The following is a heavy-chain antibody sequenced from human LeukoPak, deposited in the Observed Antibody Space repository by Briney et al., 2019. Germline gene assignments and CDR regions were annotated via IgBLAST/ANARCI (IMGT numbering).Heavy chain of an antibody. CDR3: ARDGTTGTTRDAFDI. D-gene: IGHD1-1*01. CDR1: GFTFSTYW. Sequence: PGGSLRLSCAVSGFTFSTYWMHWVRQAPGEGLVWVSRIKSDGSSTYYADSVKGRFTISRDNAKNTLYLQMNSLRAEDTAVYYCARDGTTGTTRDAFDIWGQGTMVTVSS. CDR2: IKSDGSST. J-gene: IGHJ3*02. V-gene: IGHV3-74*01.